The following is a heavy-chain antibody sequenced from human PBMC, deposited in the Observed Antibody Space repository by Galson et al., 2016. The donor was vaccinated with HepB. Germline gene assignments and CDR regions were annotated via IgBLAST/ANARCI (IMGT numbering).Heavy chain of an antibody. Sequence: CAISGDSVSSDSAAWNWIRQSPSGGLQWLGRTYYRSTWYNDYSVSVKSRITFSADTSKNQFSLHLNSVTPEDTAVYYCAAEGGSNGADSWGQGTLVIVSS. CDR3: AAEGGSNGADS. J-gene: IGHJ4*02. D-gene: IGHD3-16*01. CDR2: TYYRSTWYN. CDR1: GDSVSSDSAA. V-gene: IGHV6-1*01.